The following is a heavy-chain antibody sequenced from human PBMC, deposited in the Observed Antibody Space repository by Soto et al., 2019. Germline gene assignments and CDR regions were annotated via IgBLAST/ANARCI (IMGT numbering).Heavy chain of an antibody. CDR2: ISGSGGST. Sequence: GGSLRLSCAASGFTFSSYAMSWVRQAPGKGLEWVSAISGSGGSTYYADSVKGRFTISRDNSKNTLYLQMNSLRAEDTAVYYCAKDSRDDCSGGSCYSGAPSFDYWGQGTLVTVSS. CDR1: GFTFSSYA. CDR3: AKDSRDDCSGGSCYSGAPSFDY. J-gene: IGHJ4*02. D-gene: IGHD2-15*01. V-gene: IGHV3-23*01.